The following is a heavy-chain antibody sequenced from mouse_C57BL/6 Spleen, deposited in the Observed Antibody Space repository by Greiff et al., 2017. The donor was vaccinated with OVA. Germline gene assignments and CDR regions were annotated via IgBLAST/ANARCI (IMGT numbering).Heavy chain of an antibody. CDR2: IYPGDGDT. CDR1: GYAFSSSW. D-gene: IGHD3-2*02. V-gene: IGHV1-82*01. CDR3: ARRSSGVYYAMDH. Sequence: QVQLKQSGPELVKPGASVKISCKASGYAFSSSWMNWVKQRPGKGLEWIGRIYPGDGDTNYNGKFKGKATLTADKSSSTAYMQLSSLTSEDSAVYFCARRSSGVYYAMDHWGQGTSVTVSS. J-gene: IGHJ4*01.